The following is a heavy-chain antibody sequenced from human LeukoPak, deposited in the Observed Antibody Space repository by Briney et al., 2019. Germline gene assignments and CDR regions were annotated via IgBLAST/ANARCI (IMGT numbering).Heavy chain of an antibody. CDR3: AKSEGVLRYFDWPIGFDY. V-gene: IGHV3-7*01. Sequence: GGSLRLSCAASGFTFSSYWMSWVRQAPGKGLEWVANIKQDGSEKYYVDSVKGRFTISRDNSKNTLYLQLNSLRAEDTAVYYCAKSEGVLRYFDWPIGFDYWGQGTLVTVSS. J-gene: IGHJ4*02. D-gene: IGHD3-9*01. CDR1: GFTFSSYW. CDR2: IKQDGSEK.